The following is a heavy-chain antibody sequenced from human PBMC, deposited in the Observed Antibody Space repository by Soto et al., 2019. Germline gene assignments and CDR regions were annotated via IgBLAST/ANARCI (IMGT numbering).Heavy chain of an antibody. CDR1: GGSFSGYY. J-gene: IGHJ4*02. V-gene: IGHV4-34*01. CDR3: ARGWGALFDY. CDR2: INHSGST. D-gene: IGHD7-27*01. Sequence: QVQLQQWGAGLLKPSETLSLTCAVYGGSFSGYYWSWIRQPPGKGLEWIGEINHSGSTNYNPSLKSRVTISVDTSKNQFSLKRSSVTAADTAVYYCARGWGALFDYWGQGALVTVSS.